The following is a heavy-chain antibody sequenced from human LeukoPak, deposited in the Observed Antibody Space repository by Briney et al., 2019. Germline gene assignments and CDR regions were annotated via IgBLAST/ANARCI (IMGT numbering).Heavy chain of an antibody. D-gene: IGHD2-15*01. CDR2: ISSSSSTI. CDR3: ARDPARNRGYCSGGSCSD. Sequence: GSLRLPCAASGFTFSSYSMSWVRQAPGKGLEWVSHISSSSSTIYYADSVKGRFTISRDNAKNSLYLQMNSLRAEDTAVYYCARDPARNRGYCSGGSCSDWGQGTLVTVSS. V-gene: IGHV3-48*04. J-gene: IGHJ4*02. CDR1: GFTFSSYS.